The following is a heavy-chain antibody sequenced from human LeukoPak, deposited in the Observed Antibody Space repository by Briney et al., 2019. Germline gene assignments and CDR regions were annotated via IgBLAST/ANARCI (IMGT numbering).Heavy chain of an antibody. V-gene: IGHV3-23*01. CDR2: ISGSGGST. CDR3: AKDSTSTYSSSWYIPWFDP. CDR1: GFTFSSYA. Sequence: GGSLRLSCAASGFTFSSYAMSWVRQTPGKGLEWVSAISGSGGSTYYADSVKGRFTISRDNSKNTLYLQINSLRAEDTAVYYCAKDSTSTYSSSWYIPWFDPWGQGTLVTVSS. J-gene: IGHJ5*02. D-gene: IGHD6-13*01.